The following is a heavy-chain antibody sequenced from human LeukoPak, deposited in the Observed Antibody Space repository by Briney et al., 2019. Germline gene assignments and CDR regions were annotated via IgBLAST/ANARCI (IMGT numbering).Heavy chain of an antibody. V-gene: IGHV4-4*07. D-gene: IGHD3-9*01. CDR2: IYASGTA. J-gene: IGHJ4*02. CDR1: GGSISGLY. CDR3: ARVSPGYLYYMDI. Sequence: PSETLSLTCTVSGGSISGLYWSWIRQPAGKGLEWVGRIYASGTANYNPSLQSRVIMSADRSKNQFSLELKSVTAADTAVYYCARVSPGYLYYMDIWGQGTLVTVSS.